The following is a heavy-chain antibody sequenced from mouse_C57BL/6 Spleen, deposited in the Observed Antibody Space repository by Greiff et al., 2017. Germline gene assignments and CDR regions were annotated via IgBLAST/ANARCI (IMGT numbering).Heavy chain of an antibody. CDR2: IYPRSGNT. D-gene: IGHD1-1*01. V-gene: IGHV1-81*01. CDR1: GYTFTSYG. Sequence: VKLMESGAELARPGASVKLSCKASGYTFTSYGISWVKQRTGQGLEWIGEIYPRSGNTYYNEKFKGKATLTADKSSSTAYMELRSLTSEDSAVYFCARVLSHITTVVVPYFDYWGQGTTLTVSS. CDR3: ARVLSHITTVVVPYFDY. J-gene: IGHJ2*01.